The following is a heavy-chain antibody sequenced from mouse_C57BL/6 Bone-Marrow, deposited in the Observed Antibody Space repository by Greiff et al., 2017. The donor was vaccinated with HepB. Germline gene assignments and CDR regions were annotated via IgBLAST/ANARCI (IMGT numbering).Heavy chain of an antibody. CDR2: IRNKANGYTT. CDR1: GFTFTDYY. D-gene: IGHD4-1*01. V-gene: IGHV7-3*01. CDR3: ARSGTLTGDFDY. Sequence: EVKLMESGGGLVQPGGSLSLSCAASGFTFTDYYMSWVRQPPGKALEWLGFIRNKANGYTTEYSASVKGRFTISRDNSQSILYLQMNALRAEDSATYYCARSGTLTGDFDYWGQGTTLTVSS. J-gene: IGHJ2*01.